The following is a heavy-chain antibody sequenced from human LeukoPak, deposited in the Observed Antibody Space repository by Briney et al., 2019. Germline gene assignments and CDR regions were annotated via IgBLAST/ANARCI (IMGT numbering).Heavy chain of an antibody. D-gene: IGHD2-2*01. Sequence: GESPKIFCKGSGYSVTNYWIGWVRQMPGKGLEWMVIIYPSDSDTRYSPSFQGQVTISADKSISTVYLQWSSLKASGTAMYYCARRNTKIGDSWGPGTLVTVSS. J-gene: IGHJ4*02. CDR3: ARRNTKIGDS. CDR1: GYSVTNYW. V-gene: IGHV5-51*01. CDR2: IYPSDSDT.